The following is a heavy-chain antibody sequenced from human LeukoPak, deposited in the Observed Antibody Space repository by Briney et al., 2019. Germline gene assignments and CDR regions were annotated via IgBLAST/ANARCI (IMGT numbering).Heavy chain of an antibody. Sequence: GASVKVSCKASGYTFTSYGINWVRQAPGQGLEWMGWMNTNSGYTGYAQKFQGRVTITRNTSISTAYMELSSLRSDDTAVYYCARGQLRLRHRGFDPWGQGTLVTVSS. CDR2: MNTNSGYT. V-gene: IGHV1-8*03. CDR1: GYTFTSYG. J-gene: IGHJ5*02. D-gene: IGHD4-17*01. CDR3: ARGQLRLRHRGFDP.